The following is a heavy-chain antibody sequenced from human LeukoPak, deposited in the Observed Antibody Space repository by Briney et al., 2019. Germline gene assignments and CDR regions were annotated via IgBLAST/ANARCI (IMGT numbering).Heavy chain of an antibody. D-gene: IGHD6-13*01. V-gene: IGHV4-39*01. Sequence: SETLSLTCTVSGGSISSSSYYWGWIRQPPGKGLEWIGSIYYSGSTYYNPSLKSRVTISVDTSKNQFSLKLSSVTAADTAVYYCARHRVTVIAAEKTGRYNWFDPWGQGTLVTVSS. CDR2: IYYSGST. J-gene: IGHJ5*02. CDR3: ARHRVTVIAAEKTGRYNWFDP. CDR1: GGSISSSSYY.